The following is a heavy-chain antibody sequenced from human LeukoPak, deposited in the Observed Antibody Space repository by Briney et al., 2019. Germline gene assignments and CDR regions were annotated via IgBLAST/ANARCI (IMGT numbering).Heavy chain of an antibody. CDR3: TTIRPDY. CDR2: IKSDDRST. V-gene: IGHV3-74*01. J-gene: IGHJ4*02. Sequence: GGSLRLSCAASGFTFSSYWLHWGRQAPGKGLVWVARIKSDDRSTDYADSVKGRFTISRDDAKDTLYLQMNSLRAEDTAVYYCTTIRPDYWGQGALVTVSS. CDR1: GFTFSSYW. D-gene: IGHD5-12*01.